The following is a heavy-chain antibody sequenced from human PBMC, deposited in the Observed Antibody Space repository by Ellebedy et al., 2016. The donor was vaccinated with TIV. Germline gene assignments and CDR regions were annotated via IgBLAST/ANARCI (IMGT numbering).Heavy chain of an antibody. CDR2: ISGSGDSP. CDR3: AKDRFSSAWYGGYFDY. CDR1: GFTFISHT. Sequence: GESLKISCAASGFTFISHTMSWVRQAPGKGLEWVSAISGSGDSPHYADSVKGRFTISRDTSKNTLYLKMNSLRAEDTAVYYCAKDRFSSAWYGGYFDYWGQGTLVTVSS. J-gene: IGHJ4*02. V-gene: IGHV3-23*01. D-gene: IGHD6-19*01.